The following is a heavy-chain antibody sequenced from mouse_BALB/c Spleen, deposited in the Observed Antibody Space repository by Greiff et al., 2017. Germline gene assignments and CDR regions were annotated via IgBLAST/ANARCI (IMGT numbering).Heavy chain of an antibody. CDR1: GFTFSSYA. V-gene: IGHV5-6-5*01. CDR3: ARKGMDY. CDR2: ISSGGST. J-gene: IGHJ4*01. Sequence: EVKLMESGGGLVKPGGSLKLSCAASGFTFSSYAMSWVRQTPEKRLEWVASISSGGSTYYPDSVKGRFTISRDNAKNTLYLQMSSLKSEDTAMYYCARKGMDYWGQGTSVTVSS.